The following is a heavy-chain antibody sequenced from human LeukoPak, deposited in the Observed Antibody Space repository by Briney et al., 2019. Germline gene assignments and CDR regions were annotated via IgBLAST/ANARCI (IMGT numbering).Heavy chain of an antibody. Sequence: SETLSLTCTASGGSISSSSYYWGWIRQPPGKGLEWIGSIYYSGSTYYNPSLKSRVTISVDTSKNQFSLKLSSVTAADTAVYYCARDHSGSYDEGDYWGQGTLVTVSS. CDR1: GGSISSSSYY. CDR2: IYYSGST. V-gene: IGHV4-39*02. J-gene: IGHJ4*02. CDR3: ARDHSGSYDEGDY. D-gene: IGHD1-26*01.